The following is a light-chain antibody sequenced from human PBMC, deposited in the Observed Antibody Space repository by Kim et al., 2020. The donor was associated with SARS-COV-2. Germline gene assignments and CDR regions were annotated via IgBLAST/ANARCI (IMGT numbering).Light chain of an antibody. CDR2: DAS. J-gene: IGKJ2*01. CDR3: QQRSNWPRMYT. Sequence: PRERADLYCRARQIISRYIPWYQQKPGQPPRLILYDASNRATGIPARFSGSGSVTDFTLTISSLEPEDFAVYYCQQRSNWPRMYTLGQGTKMEI. CDR1: QIISRY. V-gene: IGKV3-11*01.